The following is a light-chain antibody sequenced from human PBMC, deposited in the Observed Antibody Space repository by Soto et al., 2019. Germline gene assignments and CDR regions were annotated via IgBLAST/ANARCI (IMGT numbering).Light chain of an antibody. CDR1: QSISSS. V-gene: IGKV1-39*01. J-gene: IGKJ2*01. Sequence: DLQMTQSPSSLSASVGDRVTITCRTSQSISSSLNWYQQKPGKAPKLLMYAASSLQSGVPSRFSGSGSGTDFSLTISSLQPEDFATYYCQQSYSSPHTFGQGTKLDIK. CDR2: AAS. CDR3: QQSYSSPHT.